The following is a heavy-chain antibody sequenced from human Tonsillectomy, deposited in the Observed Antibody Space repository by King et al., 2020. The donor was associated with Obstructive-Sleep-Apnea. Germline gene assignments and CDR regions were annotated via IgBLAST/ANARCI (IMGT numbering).Heavy chain of an antibody. J-gene: IGHJ4*02. Sequence: VQLVESGGGLVQPGGSLRLSCAVSGFTFSSYAMNWVRQAPGKGREWVSAIRGSGGSTNDADSVKGRFTISRDNSKNTLFLQMNSLRAEDTAVYYCAKDLGWLPGYYFDYWGQGTLVTVSS. CDR2: IRGSGGST. D-gene: IGHD3-9*01. CDR3: AKDLGWLPGYYFDY. V-gene: IGHV3-23*04. CDR1: GFTFSSYA.